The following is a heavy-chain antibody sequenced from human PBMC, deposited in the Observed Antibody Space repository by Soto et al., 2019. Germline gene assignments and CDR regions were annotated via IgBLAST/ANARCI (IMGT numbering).Heavy chain of an antibody. CDR3: AKDLYYNSGSSLYFDY. D-gene: IGHD3-10*01. J-gene: IGHJ4*02. CDR2: ISGSGGST. Sequence: GGFMTLSCAASGFTISSCVMSWVRKAPGKGLEWVSGISGSGGSTYYADSVKGRFTISRDSSKNTLSLQMNSLRAEDTAVYYCAKDLYYNSGSSLYFDYWGQGTLVTVSS. CDR1: GFTISSCV. V-gene: IGHV3-23*01.